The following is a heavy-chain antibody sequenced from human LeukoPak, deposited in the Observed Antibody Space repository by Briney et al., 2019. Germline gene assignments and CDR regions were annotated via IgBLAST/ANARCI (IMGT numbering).Heavy chain of an antibody. J-gene: IGHJ6*03. CDR3: AKNGDRGAYCTGGTCYPYFYYYMDV. V-gene: IGHV3-23*01. D-gene: IGHD2-15*01. Sequence: RGGSLRLSCAASGFTFSSYAMSWVRQAPGKGLGWVSDINGSGGKTYYADSVKGRFTISRDNSKNTLYLQMNSLRAEDTAIYYCAKNGDRGAYCTGGTCYPYFYYYMDVWGKGTTVTI. CDR1: GFTFSSYA. CDR2: INGSGGKT.